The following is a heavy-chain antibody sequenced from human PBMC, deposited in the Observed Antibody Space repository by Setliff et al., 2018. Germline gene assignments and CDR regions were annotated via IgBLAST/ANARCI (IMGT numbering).Heavy chain of an antibody. CDR1: GYSTSSGFS. CDR3: ARDNRARHYMDV. Sequence: PSETLSLTCAVSGYSTSSGFSWVWIRQSPGKGLEWSGRILFSGDTYYNPSLNSRVTISADTSKNQFSLNLSSVTAADTAVYYCARDNRARHYMDVWGKGTTVTVSS. V-gene: IGHV4-38-2*02. CDR2: ILFSGDT. D-gene: IGHD3-10*01. J-gene: IGHJ6*03.